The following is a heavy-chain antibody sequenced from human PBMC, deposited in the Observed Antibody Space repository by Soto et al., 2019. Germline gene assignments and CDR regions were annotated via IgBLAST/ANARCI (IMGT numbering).Heavy chain of an antibody. CDR2: INSDGIST. D-gene: IGHD4-17*01. V-gene: IGHV3-74*01. Sequence: GGSLRLSCAASGFTFSNYWMHWVRQVPGKGLLWVSRINSDGISTNYADSVKGRFTISRDNAKNTLYLQMNSLRAEDTAVYYYARGMVPHIAPTGDNSFVPWGQGTLVTVS. CDR1: GFTFSNYW. J-gene: IGHJ5*02. CDR3: ARGMVPHIAPTGDNSFVP.